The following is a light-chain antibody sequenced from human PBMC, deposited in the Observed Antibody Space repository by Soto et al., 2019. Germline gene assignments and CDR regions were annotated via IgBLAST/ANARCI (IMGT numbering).Light chain of an antibody. V-gene: IGKV3-11*01. Sequence: EVVLTHSPATLSLSPGARATLSCIASQSIRTSLAWYQQKPGQAPRLVIFDASNRANGVPARFGGSGSGTDFTLTINSLEPEDFAVYYCQQRNVWPPITFGQGTRLEIK. CDR2: DAS. CDR1: QSIRTS. J-gene: IGKJ5*01. CDR3: QQRNVWPPIT.